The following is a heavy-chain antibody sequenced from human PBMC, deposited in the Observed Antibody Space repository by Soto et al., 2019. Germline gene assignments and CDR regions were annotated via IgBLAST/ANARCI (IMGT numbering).Heavy chain of an antibody. CDR1: GGTFSSYT. Sequence: QVQLVQSGAEVKKPGSSVKVSCKASGGTFSSYTISWVRQAPGQGLEWMGRIIPILGIANYAQKFQGSVTITADKSTSTAYMELSSLRSEDTAVYYCARGAYENWNYDYYYYMDVWGKGTTVTVSS. CDR3: ARGAYENWNYDYYYYMDV. D-gene: IGHD1-1*01. CDR2: IIPILGIA. V-gene: IGHV1-69*02. J-gene: IGHJ6*03.